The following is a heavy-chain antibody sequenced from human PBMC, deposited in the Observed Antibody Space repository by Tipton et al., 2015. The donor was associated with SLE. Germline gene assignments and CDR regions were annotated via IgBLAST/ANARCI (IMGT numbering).Heavy chain of an antibody. CDR2: ISGSGSST. J-gene: IGHJ4*02. CDR1: GFTFSTYA. CDR3: APGPYGELGIGAY. D-gene: IGHD7-27*01. V-gene: IGHV3-23*01. Sequence: SLRLSCAVSGFTFSTYAMSWVRQAPGKGLEWVAGISGSGSSTYSADSVKGRFTISRDNSKNTLYLQMNSLRAEDTAVYYCAPGPYGELGIGAYWGQGTLVTVSS.